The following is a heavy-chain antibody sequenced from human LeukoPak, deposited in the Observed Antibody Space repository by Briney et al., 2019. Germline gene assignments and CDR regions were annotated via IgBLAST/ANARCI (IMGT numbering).Heavy chain of an antibody. V-gene: IGHV3-21*01. J-gene: IGHJ5*02. CDR2: ISSSSSYI. D-gene: IGHD3-10*01. CDR1: GFTFSSYS. CDR3: ARDSRYGSGMAWFDP. Sequence: GGSLRLSCAASGFTFSSYSMNWVRQAPGKGLEWVSSISSSSSYIYYADSVKGRFTISRDNAKNSLYLQMNSLRAEDTAVYYCARDSRYGSGMAWFDPWGQGTLVTVSS.